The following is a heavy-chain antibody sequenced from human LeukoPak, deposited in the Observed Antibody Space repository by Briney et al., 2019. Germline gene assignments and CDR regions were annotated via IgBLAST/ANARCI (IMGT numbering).Heavy chain of an antibody. D-gene: IGHD1-26*01. J-gene: IGHJ3*02. CDR1: GGSISSYY. CDR3: ARHGSRALSSAGALDI. V-gene: IGHV4-59*08. Sequence: SETLSLTCTVSGGSISSYYWSWIRQPPGKGLEWIGYIYYSGSTNYNPSLKSRVTISVDTSKNQFSLKLNSVTAADTAVYFCARHGSRALSSAGALDIWGQGTMVTVSS. CDR2: IYYSGST.